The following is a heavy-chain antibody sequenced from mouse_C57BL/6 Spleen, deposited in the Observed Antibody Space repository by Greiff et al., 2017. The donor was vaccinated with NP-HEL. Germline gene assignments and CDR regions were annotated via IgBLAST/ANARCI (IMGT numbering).Heavy chain of an antibody. V-gene: IGHV14-4*01. Sequence: VQLQESGAELVRPGASVKLSCTASGFNIKDDYMHWVKQRPEQGLEWIGWIDPENGDTEYASKFQGKATITADTSSNTAYLQLSSLTSEDTAVYYCTTFPLYGGYYWGQGTTLTVSS. CDR3: TTFPLYGGYY. D-gene: IGHD1-1*01. CDR1: GFNIKDDY. CDR2: IDPENGDT. J-gene: IGHJ2*01.